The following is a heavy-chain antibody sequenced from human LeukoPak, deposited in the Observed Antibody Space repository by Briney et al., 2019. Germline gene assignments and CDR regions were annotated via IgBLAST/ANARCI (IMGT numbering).Heavy chain of an antibody. Sequence: PSETLSLTCAVYGGSFSGYYWSWIRQPPGKGLEWIGEINHSGNTNYNPSLKSRVTMSVDTSNKQFSLKLSSVTAADTAVYYCARHGSDIVVVPATFYYYYMDVWGKGTTVTISS. CDR1: GGSFSGYY. CDR3: ARHGSDIVVVPATFYYYYMDV. V-gene: IGHV4-34*01. D-gene: IGHD2-2*01. CDR2: INHSGNT. J-gene: IGHJ6*03.